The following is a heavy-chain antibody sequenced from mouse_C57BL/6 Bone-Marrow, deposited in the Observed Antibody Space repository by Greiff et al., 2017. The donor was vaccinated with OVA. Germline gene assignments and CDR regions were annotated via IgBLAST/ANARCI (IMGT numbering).Heavy chain of an antibody. CDR3: ARSYGPLYYCDY. Sequence: QVQLQQSGAELARPGASVKLSCKASGYTFTSYGISWVKQRTGQGLEWIGEIYPRSGNTYYNEKFKGKATLTADKSSSTAYMELRSLTSEDSAVYFCARSYGPLYYCDYWGQGTTLTVSS. D-gene: IGHD1-1*02. CDR2: IYPRSGNT. J-gene: IGHJ2*01. V-gene: IGHV1-81*01. CDR1: GYTFTSYG.